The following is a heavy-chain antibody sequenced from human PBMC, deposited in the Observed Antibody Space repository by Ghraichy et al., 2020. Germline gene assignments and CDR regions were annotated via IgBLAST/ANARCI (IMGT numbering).Heavy chain of an antibody. CDR1: CYTFFSYA. CDR2: ISPYNGNT. D-gene: IGHD2-2*03. J-gene: IGHJ4*02. V-gene: IGHV1-18*04. Sequence: ASVKVSCKASCYTFFSYAIAWVRQAPGQGLEWMGWISPYNGNTNFAERFHDRVTMTTDTSTATAYMELRSLRPDDTAVYYCARDRNGYCSSSNCYGNIFDYWGQGTVVAGSS. CDR3: ARDRNGYCSSSNCYGNIFDY.